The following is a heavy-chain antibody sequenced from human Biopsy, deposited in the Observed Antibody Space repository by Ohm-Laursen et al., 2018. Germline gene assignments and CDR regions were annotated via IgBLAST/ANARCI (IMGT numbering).Heavy chain of an antibody. Sequence: GTLSLTCTVSGDSISSYYWSWIRQPPGRGLQWIGYVYYTGSTDYNPSLQSRVTISVDTSKNHFSLRLRSVTPADTAIYYCARDRGYYSDRTVPGYFDLWGRGTLVTVSS. D-gene: IGHD3-22*01. CDR1: GDSISSYY. V-gene: IGHV4-59*01. J-gene: IGHJ2*01. CDR2: VYYTGST. CDR3: ARDRGYYSDRTVPGYFDL.